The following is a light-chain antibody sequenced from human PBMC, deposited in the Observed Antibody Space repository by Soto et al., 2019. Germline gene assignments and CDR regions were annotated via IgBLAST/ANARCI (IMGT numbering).Light chain of an antibody. CDR2: LGS. CDR1: QSPLHTDGYNY. J-gene: IGKJ1*01. Sequence: DIVMTQSPLSLPVTPGEPASISCRSSQSPLHTDGYNYLDWYLQKPGQSPQLLIYLGSNRASGVPDRFSGSGSGTDFTLQISRVEADDVGVYYCMQSLQTPRTFGQGTKVEIK. CDR3: MQSLQTPRT. V-gene: IGKV2-28*01.